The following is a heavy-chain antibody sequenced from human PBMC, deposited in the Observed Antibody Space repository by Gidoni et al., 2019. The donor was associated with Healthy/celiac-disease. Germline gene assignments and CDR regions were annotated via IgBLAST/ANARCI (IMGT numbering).Heavy chain of an antibody. CDR1: GLTFSSYS. V-gene: IGHV3-21*01. CDR3: ARDSIVGATVHKWFDP. Sequence: EVQLVESGGGLVKPGGSLRLSCAASGLTFSSYSMNWVRQAPGKGLEWVSSISSSSSYIYYADSVKGRFTISRDNAKNSLYLQMNSLRAEDTAVYYCARDSIVGATVHKWFDPWGQGTLVTVSS. J-gene: IGHJ5*02. CDR2: ISSSSSYI. D-gene: IGHD1-26*01.